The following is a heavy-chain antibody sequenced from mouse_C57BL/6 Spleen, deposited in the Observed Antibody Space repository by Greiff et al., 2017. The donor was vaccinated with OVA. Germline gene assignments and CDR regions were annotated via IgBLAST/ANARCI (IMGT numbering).Heavy chain of an antibody. V-gene: IGHV1-55*01. D-gene: IGHD1-1*01. CDR2: IYPGSGST. CDR1: GYTFTSYW. J-gene: IGHJ2*01. Sequence: VQLQQPGAELVKPGASVKMSCKASGYTFTSYWITWVKQRPGQGLEWIGDIYPGSGSTNYNEKFKSKATLTVDTSSSTAYMQLSSLTSEDSAVYYCAKLTATVDYFDYWGQGTTLTVSS. CDR3: AKLTATVDYFDY.